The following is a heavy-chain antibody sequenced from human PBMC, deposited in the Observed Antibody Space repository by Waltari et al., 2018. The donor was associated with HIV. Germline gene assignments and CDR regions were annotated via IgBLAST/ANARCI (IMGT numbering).Heavy chain of an antibody. D-gene: IGHD3-22*01. CDR1: GRAISSYY. Sequence: QVQPQQSGPGPAQPSGTLSPTCPLPGRAISSYYSRRLRHPTGKGLEWIGRIYTSGSTNYNPSLKSRVTMSVDTSKNQFSLKLSSVTAADTAVYYCARDRTMIVVSLGYFDLWGRGTLVTVSS. V-gene: IGHV4-4*07. J-gene: IGHJ2*01. CDR3: ARDRTMIVVSLGYFDL. CDR2: IYTSGST.